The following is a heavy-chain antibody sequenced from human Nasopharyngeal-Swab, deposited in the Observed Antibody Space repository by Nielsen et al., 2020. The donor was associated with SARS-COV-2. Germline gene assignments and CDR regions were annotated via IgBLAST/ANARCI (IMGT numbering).Heavy chain of an antibody. J-gene: IGHJ5*02. V-gene: IGHV7-4-1*02. D-gene: IGHD2-15*01. CDR1: GYSFTNYG. Sequence: ASVKVSCKASGYSFTNYGVNWVRQAPGQGLEWMGWINTKTWNPTYAQGFTGRFVFSLDTSVTTAYLQISSLEAEDTAVYYCARDGTHCSGGTCFDNWGQGTLVTVSS. CDR2: INTKTWNP. CDR3: ARDGTHCSGGTCFDN.